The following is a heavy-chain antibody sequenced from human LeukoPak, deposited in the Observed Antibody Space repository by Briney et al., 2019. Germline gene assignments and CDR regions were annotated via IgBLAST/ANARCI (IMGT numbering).Heavy chain of an antibody. CDR2: IYPGDSDT. Sequence: GASLQISCKGSGSSFTTYWIGWVRQLPGKGLEWMGIIYPGDSDTRYSPSFQGQVTISGAKSISTAYLQWSSLKASDTAMYYCARNRDSGSLDAFDIWGQGTMVTVSS. D-gene: IGHD3-10*01. J-gene: IGHJ3*02. CDR3: ARNRDSGSLDAFDI. V-gene: IGHV5-51*01. CDR1: GSSFTTYW.